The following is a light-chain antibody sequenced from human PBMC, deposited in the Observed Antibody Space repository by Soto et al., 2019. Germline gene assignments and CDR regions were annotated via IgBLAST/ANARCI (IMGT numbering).Light chain of an antibody. CDR1: QSVSSSY. CDR3: QQDGSSPWT. CDR2: GAS. V-gene: IGKV3-20*01. J-gene: IGKJ1*01. Sequence: IMMAQVPDILYVSPGERATLSCRASQSVSSSYLAWYQQKPGQAPRLLIYGASSRATGIPDRFSGSGSGTDFTLTISRLEPEDFAVYYCQQDGSSPWTFGQGTKVDVK.